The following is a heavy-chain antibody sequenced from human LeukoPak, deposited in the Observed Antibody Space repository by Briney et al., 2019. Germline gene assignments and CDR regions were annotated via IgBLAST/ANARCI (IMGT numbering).Heavy chain of an antibody. CDR3: ARRYCSSTSCPDYYYYMDV. V-gene: IGHV1-69*06. D-gene: IGHD2-2*01. CDR1: GGIFGSYA. J-gene: IGHJ6*03. CDR2: IIPIFDTP. Sequence: SVKVSCKVSGGIFGSYAINWVRQAPGQGLEWLGRIIPIFDTPNYPQTFQGRVTISADKSTRTVYMELTSLRAEDTAVYYCARRYCSSTSCPDYYYYMDVWGKGTTVTVSS.